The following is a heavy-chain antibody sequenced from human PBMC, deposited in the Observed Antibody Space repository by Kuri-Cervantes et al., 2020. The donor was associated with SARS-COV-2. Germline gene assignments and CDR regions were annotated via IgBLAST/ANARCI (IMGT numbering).Heavy chain of an antibody. CDR3: AKGHNSGWHKPPIDY. V-gene: IGHV3-43D*03. Sequence: GESLKISCAASGFTFDDYAMHWVRQAPGKGLEWVSLISWDGGSTYYADSVKGRFTISRDNSKNTLYLQMDSLRAEDTAVYYCAKGHNSGWHKPPIDYWGQGALVTVSS. D-gene: IGHD6-19*01. J-gene: IGHJ4*02. CDR1: GFTFDDYA. CDR2: ISWDGGST.